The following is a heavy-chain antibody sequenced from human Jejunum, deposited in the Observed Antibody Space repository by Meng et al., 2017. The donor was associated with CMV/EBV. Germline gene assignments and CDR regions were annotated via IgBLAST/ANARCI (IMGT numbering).Heavy chain of an antibody. D-gene: IGHD5-12*01. CDR2: ISYDGSHK. J-gene: IGHJ5*02. V-gene: IGHV3-30*01. CDR3: AREAFSGGYDDGFDP. Sequence: SGFLFSTYAMHWVRQAPGKGLEWVAVISYDGSHKYYADSVKGRFLISKDNSNNTLYLQMNSLRADDTAVYYCAREAFSGGYDDGFDPWGQGTLVTVSS. CDR1: GFLFSTYA.